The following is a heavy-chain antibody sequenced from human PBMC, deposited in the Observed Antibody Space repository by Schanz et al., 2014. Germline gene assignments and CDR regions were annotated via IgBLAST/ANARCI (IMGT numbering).Heavy chain of an antibody. CDR2: LTGSGGGT. J-gene: IGHJ6*02. CDR3: ARAQGVIRLYYGVDV. CDR1: GFNFSNYD. V-gene: IGHV3-23*04. Sequence: VQLVESGGGVVQPGRSLRLSCAASGFNFSNYDIHWVRQAPGKGPEWVSSLTGSGGGTYYADSVRGRFAISRDNSKNTLYLEMNSLRAEDTAVYYCARAQGVIRLYYGVDVWGQGTTVTVSS. D-gene: IGHD3-10*01.